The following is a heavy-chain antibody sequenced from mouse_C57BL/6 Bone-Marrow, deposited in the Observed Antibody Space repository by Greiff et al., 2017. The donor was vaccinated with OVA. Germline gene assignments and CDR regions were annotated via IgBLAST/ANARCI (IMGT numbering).Heavy chain of an antibody. Sequence: EVKLVESGEGLVKPGGSLKLSCAASGFTFSSYAMSWVRQTPEKRLEWVAYISSGGDYIYYADTVKGRFTISRDNARNTLYLQMSSLKSEDTAMYYCTRGNYGDYAMDYWGQGTSVTVSS. CDR3: TRGNYGDYAMDY. CDR2: ISSGGDYI. J-gene: IGHJ4*01. D-gene: IGHD1-1*01. V-gene: IGHV5-9-1*02. CDR1: GFTFSSYA.